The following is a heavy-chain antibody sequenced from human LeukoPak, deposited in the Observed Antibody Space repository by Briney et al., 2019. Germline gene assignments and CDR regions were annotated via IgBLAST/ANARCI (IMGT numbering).Heavy chain of an antibody. CDR1: GFTFGDYA. CDR3: TRVTGSMVRRDTHQYCYGRDV. V-gene: IGHV3-49*03. CDR2: IRSKIYGGTT. J-gene: IGHJ6*02. D-gene: IGHD3-10*01. Sequence: GGSLRLSCTASGFTFGDYAMSWFRQAPGKGLEWVGFIRSKIYGGTTEYAASVKGRFTISRDDSKNIAFLQMNSLKAEDTGVYYCTRVTGSMVRRDTHQYCYGRDVWGQGTTVTVSS.